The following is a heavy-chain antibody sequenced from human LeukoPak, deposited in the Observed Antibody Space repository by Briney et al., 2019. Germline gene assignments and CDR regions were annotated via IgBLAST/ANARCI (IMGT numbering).Heavy chain of an antibody. CDR1: GFTFSDYY. J-gene: IGHJ4*02. CDR3: VRDYENLTGSKTRFHY. D-gene: IGHD3-9*01. CDR2: ISSSGSTI. V-gene: IGHV3-11*04. Sequence: GGSLRLSCAASGFTFSDYYMSWIRQAPGKGLEWVPYISSSGSTIYYANSVKGRFTISRDNAKNSLYLQMNSLRAEDTAVYYCVRDYENLTGSKTRFHYWGQGTLVTVSS.